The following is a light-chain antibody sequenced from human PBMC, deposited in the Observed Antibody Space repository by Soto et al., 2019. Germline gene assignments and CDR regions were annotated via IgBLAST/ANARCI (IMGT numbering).Light chain of an antibody. CDR1: QSVSSN. J-gene: IGKJ1*01. CDR3: QQRSNWPGT. V-gene: IGKV3-11*01. CDR2: DAS. Sequence: IVLSQSPGTLSLSPGERATLSCRASQSVSSNLLAWYQQKPGQAPRLLIYDASNRATGIPIRFSGSGSGTDFTLTISSLDPEDFAVYYCQQRSNWPGTFGQGTKVDI.